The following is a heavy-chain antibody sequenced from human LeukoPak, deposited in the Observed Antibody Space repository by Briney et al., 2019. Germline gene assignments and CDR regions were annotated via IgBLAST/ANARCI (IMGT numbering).Heavy chain of an antibody. Sequence: PGGSLRLSCAASGFTLSSYWMSWVRQAPGKGLEWVANIKQDGSEKYYVDSVKGRFTISRDNAKNSLYLQMNSLRAEDTAVYYCARLQARYYYDSSGYYYGPCYYFDYWGQGTLVTVSS. V-gene: IGHV3-7*01. CDR2: IKQDGSEK. D-gene: IGHD3-22*01. CDR3: ARLQARYYYDSSGYYYGPCYYFDY. J-gene: IGHJ4*02. CDR1: GFTLSSYW.